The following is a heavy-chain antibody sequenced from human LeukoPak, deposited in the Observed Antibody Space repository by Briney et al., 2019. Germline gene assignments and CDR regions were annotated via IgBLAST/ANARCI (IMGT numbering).Heavy chain of an antibody. D-gene: IGHD3-3*01. CDR1: GFTFSTYG. Sequence: PGGSLRLSCAASGFTFSTYGMHWVRQAPGKGLEYVSAISSNGGSTYYANSVKGRFTISRDNSKNTLYLQMGSLRAEDMAVYYCARGRYDYWSGYMGGGWFDPWGQGTLVIVSS. CDR2: ISSNGGST. V-gene: IGHV3-64*01. CDR3: ARGRYDYWSGYMGGGWFDP. J-gene: IGHJ5*02.